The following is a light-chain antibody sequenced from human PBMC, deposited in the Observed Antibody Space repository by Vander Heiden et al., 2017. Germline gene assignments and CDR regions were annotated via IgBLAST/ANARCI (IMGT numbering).Light chain of an antibody. CDR1: QDISNY. CDR2: AAS. Sequence: IQLTQSPSSLSASVGDRVTITCRASQDISNYLAWYQQKPGKAPKLLFYAASTLEGGVPSRFSGSGSGTDFTLTISSLQPADFATYYCQQLNTYQTFGQGTKLEIK. V-gene: IGKV1-9*01. CDR3: QQLNTYQT. J-gene: IGKJ2*01.